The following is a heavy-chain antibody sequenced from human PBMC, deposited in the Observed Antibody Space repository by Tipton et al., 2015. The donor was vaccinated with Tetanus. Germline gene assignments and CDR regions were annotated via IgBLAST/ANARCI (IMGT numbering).Heavy chain of an antibody. V-gene: IGHV7-4-1*02. CDR1: GYTFTSYA. CDR3: ATSSPVITHYYDSSGPEKGAFDI. J-gene: IGHJ3*02. CDR2: INTNTGNP. Sequence: QSGPEVKKPGASVKVSCKASGYTFTSYAMNWVRQAPGQGLEWMGWINTNTGNPTYAQGFTGRFVFSLDTSVSTAYLQISSLKAEDTAVYYCATSSPVITHYYDSSGPEKGAFDIWGQGTMVTVSS. D-gene: IGHD3-22*01.